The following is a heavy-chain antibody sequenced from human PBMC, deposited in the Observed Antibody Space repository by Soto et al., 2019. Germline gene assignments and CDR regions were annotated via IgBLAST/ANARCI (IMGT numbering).Heavy chain of an antibody. V-gene: IGHV1-3*01. Sequence: QVQLVQSGAEVKKPGASVKVSCKASGYTFTTYAIHWVRQAPGQRLEWMGWINAANDYTKYSQKFQGRVTINKETSASTAYMELSSLRSEDTAVYYCARHHYFDYWGQGTLVTVSS. J-gene: IGHJ4*02. CDR3: ARHHYFDY. CDR1: GYTFTTYA. CDR2: INAANDYT.